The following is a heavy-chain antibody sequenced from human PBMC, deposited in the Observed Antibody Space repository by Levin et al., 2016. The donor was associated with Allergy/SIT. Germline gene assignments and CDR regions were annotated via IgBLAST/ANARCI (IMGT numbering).Heavy chain of an antibody. V-gene: IGHV3-72*01. D-gene: IGHD2-2*01. CDR1: GFIFSDHY. J-gene: IGHJ6*02. CDR2: SRNKGNNYMT. CDR3: TRAAYAHGLDV. Sequence: LKISCAASGFIFSDHYMEWVRQAPGKGLEWVGLSRNKGNNYMTEYAASVKGRFTISRDESKNLLYLQMNSLKAEDTAVYYCTRAAYAHGLDVWGQGTTVTVSS.